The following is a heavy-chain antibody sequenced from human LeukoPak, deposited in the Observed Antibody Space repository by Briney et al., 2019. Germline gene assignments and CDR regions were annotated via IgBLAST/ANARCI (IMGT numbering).Heavy chain of an antibody. D-gene: IGHD6-13*01. CDR3: ARRRIAAAGRVLDY. V-gene: IGHV4-34*01. Sequence: SETLSLTCAAYGGSFSGYYWSWIRQPPGKGLEWIGEINHSGSTNYNPSLKSRVTISVDTSKNQFSLKLSSVTAADTAVYYCARRRIAAAGRVLDYWGQGTLVTVSS. CDR1: GGSFSGYY. J-gene: IGHJ4*02. CDR2: INHSGST.